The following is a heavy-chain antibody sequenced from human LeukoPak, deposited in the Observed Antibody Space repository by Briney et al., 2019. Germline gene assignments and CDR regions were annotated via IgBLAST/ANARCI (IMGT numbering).Heavy chain of an antibody. D-gene: IGHD2-21*01. V-gene: IGHV3-74*01. Sequence: GGSLRLSCAASAVALTGYWMHWFRQAPGKGPVWVSRIHSNGRTIDYAESVKGRFITSRDNAKNMLYLQMYSLRVEDTALYFCVRDPMIAGDYWGQGTRVTVST. J-gene: IGHJ4*02. CDR1: AVALTGYW. CDR2: IHSNGRTI. CDR3: VRDPMIAGDY.